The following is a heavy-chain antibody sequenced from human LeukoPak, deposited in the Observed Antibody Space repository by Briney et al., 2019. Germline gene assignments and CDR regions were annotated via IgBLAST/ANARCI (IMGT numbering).Heavy chain of an antibody. Sequence: SSETLSLTCTLSGGTVTSSTYFWGWIRQPPGKGLEWLGSISYSGATYYNPSLKSRVSMSVHTSKNQFSLKLSSVTAADTAVYYCARDGFYYHYYMDVWGEGTTVTVSS. D-gene: IGHD1-14*01. CDR2: ISYSGAT. J-gene: IGHJ6*03. V-gene: IGHV4-39*07. CDR3: ARDGFYYHYYMDV. CDR1: GGTVTSSTYF.